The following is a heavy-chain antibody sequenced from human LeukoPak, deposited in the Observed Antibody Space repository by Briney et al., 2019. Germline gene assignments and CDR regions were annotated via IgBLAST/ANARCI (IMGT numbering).Heavy chain of an antibody. CDR1: GHTFTGYY. D-gene: IGHD3-16*02. Sequence: GASVKVSCKASGHTFTGYYMHWVRQAPGQGLEWMGWINPNSGGTNYAQKVKGRVTMTRDTSISTAYMELSRLRSDDTAVYYCARGRAYVWGSYRSNWLDPWGQGTLVTVSS. CDR2: INPNSGGT. CDR3: ARGRAYVWGSYRSNWLDP. J-gene: IGHJ5*02. V-gene: IGHV1-2*02.